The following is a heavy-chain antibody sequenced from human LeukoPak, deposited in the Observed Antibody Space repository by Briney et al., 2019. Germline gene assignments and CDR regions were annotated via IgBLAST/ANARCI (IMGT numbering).Heavy chain of an antibody. CDR2: ISYDGSNK. V-gene: IGHV3-30*04. CDR1: GFTFSSYA. D-gene: IGHD5-12*01. Sequence: PGGSLRLSCAASGFTFSSYAMHWVRQAPGKGLEWVAVISYDGSNKYYADSVKGRFTISRDNSKNTLYLQMNSLRAEDTAVYYCARSPGYSGYDFYYWGQGTLVTVSS. CDR3: ARSPGYSGYDFYY. J-gene: IGHJ4*02.